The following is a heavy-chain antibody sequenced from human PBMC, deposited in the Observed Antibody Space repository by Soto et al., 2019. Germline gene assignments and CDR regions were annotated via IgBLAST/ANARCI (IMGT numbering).Heavy chain of an antibody. CDR1: GYTFTGYY. Sequence: GASVKVSCKASGYTFTGYYMHWVRQAPGQGLEWMGWIDPNSGGTNYAQKFQGWVTMTRDTSISTAYMELGRLRSDDTAVYYCAAGSSVYYYGMDVWGQGTTVTVSS. D-gene: IGHD2-2*01. CDR2: IDPNSGGT. J-gene: IGHJ6*02. CDR3: AAGSSVYYYGMDV. V-gene: IGHV1-2*04.